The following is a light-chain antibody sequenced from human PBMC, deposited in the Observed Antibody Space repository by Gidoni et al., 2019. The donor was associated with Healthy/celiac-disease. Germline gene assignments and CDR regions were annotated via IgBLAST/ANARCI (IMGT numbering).Light chain of an antibody. V-gene: IGKV1-NL1*01. CDR3: QQYYSTLGDT. CDR1: QGISNS. J-gene: IGKJ3*01. Sequence: DIQMTQSPSSLSASVGDRVTITCRASQGISNSLAWYQQKPGKAPKLLLYAASRLESGVPSRFSGSGSGTDYTLTISSLQPEDFATYYCQQYYSTLGDTFGPGTKVDIK. CDR2: AAS.